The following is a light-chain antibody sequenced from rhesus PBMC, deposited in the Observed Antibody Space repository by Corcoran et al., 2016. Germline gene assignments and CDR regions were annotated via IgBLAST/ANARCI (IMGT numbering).Light chain of an antibody. Sequence: QVILTQSPATLSLSPGERATLSCRASQSVSSYLAWYQQKPGQAPRLLIYGGSSRANGIPDRFSGSGSGTDFTLTISSLEPEDVGVYHCYQHSSGYSFGQGTKVEIK. V-gene: IGKV3-10*01. J-gene: IGKJ2*01. CDR2: GGS. CDR1: QSVSSY. CDR3: YQHSSGYS.